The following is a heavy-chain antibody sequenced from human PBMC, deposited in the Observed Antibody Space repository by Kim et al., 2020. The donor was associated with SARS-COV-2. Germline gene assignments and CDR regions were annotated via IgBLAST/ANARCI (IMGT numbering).Heavy chain of an antibody. D-gene: IGHD6-13*01. Sequence: SETLSLTCTVSGGSISSGDSFWGWVRQPPGKGLEWIGYIYYSGDTYYNPSLRSRVTMSLDASKNQFSLKVSSVTAADTAVYYCARVNSSLYSRRFDYWGQGTRVTVSS. CDR3: ARVNSSLYSRRFDY. J-gene: IGHJ4*02. CDR2: IYYSGDT. V-gene: IGHV4-30-4*01. CDR1: GGSISSGDSF.